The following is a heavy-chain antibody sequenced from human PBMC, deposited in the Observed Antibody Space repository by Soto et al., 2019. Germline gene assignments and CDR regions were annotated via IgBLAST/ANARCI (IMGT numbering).Heavy chain of an antibody. V-gene: IGHV1-69*13. J-gene: IGHJ6*02. CDR1: GGTFSSYA. Sequence: SVTVSCTASGGTFSSYAISWVRQAPGQGLEWMGGIIPIFGTANYAQKFQGRVTITADESTSTAYMELSSLRSEDTAVYYCASFSGYSYGYYYYYGMDVWGQGTTVTVSS. CDR2: IIPIFGTA. D-gene: IGHD5-18*01. CDR3: ASFSGYSYGYYYYYGMDV.